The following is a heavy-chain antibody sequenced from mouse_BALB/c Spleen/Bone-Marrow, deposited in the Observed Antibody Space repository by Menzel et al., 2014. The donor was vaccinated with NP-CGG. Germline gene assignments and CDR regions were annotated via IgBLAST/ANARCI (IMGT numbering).Heavy chain of an antibody. D-gene: IGHD2-1*01. J-gene: IGHJ3*01. CDR1: GYTFSSYW. Sequence: VQLQQSGAELMKPGASVKISCKATGYTFSSYWIEWVKQRPGHGLEWIGEILPGSGSIKYNEKFKGKATFTADTSPNTAYMQLSSLTSEDSAVYYCASPIYYGNYGFAYWGQGTLVTVSA. CDR2: ILPGSGSI. CDR3: ASPIYYGNYGFAY. V-gene: IGHV1-9*01.